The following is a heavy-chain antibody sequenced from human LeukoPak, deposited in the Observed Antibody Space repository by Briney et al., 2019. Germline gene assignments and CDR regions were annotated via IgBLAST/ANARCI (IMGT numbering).Heavy chain of an antibody. CDR3: ARRPKGNYCSSTSCYYGWFDP. D-gene: IGHD2-2*01. CDR2: IDPSDSYT. J-gene: IGHJ5*02. CDR1: GFTFSSYW. V-gene: IGHV5-10-1*01. Sequence: GGSLRLSCAASGFTFSSYWMSWVRQAPGKGLEWMGRIDPSDSYTNYSPSFQGHVTISADKSISTAYLQWSSLKASDTAMYYCARRPKGNYCSSTSCYYGWFDPWGQGTLVTVSS.